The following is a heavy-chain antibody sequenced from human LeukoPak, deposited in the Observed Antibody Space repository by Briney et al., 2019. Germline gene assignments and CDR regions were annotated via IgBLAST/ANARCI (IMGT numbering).Heavy chain of an antibody. CDR2: INGDGSST. J-gene: IGHJ4*02. V-gene: IGHV3-74*01. CDR3: GGGGYLLDY. CDR1: GFTFGTDR. D-gene: IGHD1-26*01. Sequence: GGSLRLSCAASGFTFGTDRMNWVRQAPGKGLVWVSRINGDGSSTSYADSVKGRFTISRDDAKNTLYLQMNSLRVEDTGVYYCGGGGYLLDYWGQGTLVTVSS.